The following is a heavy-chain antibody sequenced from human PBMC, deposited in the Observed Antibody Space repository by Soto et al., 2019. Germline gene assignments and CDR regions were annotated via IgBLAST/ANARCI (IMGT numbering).Heavy chain of an antibody. CDR2: IKSKTDGGTT. J-gene: IGHJ3*02. Sequence: EVQLVESGGGLVKPGGSLRLSCAASGFTFSNAWMNWVRQAPGKGLEWVGRIKSKTDGGTTDYAAPVKGRFTISRDDSKNTLYLQMNSLKTEATAVYYCTTDLITIFGVADAFDIWGQGTMVTVSS. CDR3: TTDLITIFGVADAFDI. CDR1: GFTFSNAW. D-gene: IGHD3-3*01. V-gene: IGHV3-15*07.